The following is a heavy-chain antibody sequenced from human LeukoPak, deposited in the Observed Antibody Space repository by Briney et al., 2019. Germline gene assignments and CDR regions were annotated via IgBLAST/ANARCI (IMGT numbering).Heavy chain of an antibody. V-gene: IGHV1-69*05. D-gene: IGHD3-22*01. CDR1: GGTFSSYA. CDR3: ASGYYDSSGYYYVDY. J-gene: IGHJ4*02. Sequence: SVKVSCKASGGTFSSYAISWVRQAPGQGLEWVGGINPIFGTANYAQKFQGRVTITTDESTSTAYMELSSLRSEDTAVYYCASGYYDSSGYYYVDYWGQGTLVTVSS. CDR2: INPIFGTA.